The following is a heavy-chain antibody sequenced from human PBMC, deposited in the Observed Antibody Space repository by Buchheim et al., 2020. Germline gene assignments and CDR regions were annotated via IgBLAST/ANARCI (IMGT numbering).Heavy chain of an antibody. J-gene: IGHJ4*02. CDR2: ISGSGAAA. CDR3: AKELLSVAGNLLDY. D-gene: IGHD2-15*01. Sequence: EVQLLESGGGLVQPGGSLRVSCAASGFTFSNYAMSWVRQAPGKGLEWVSIISGSGAAAYYADSVKGRFTSSRDNSKNTLYLQMNSLRPEDTAVYYCAKELLSVAGNLLDYWGQGTL. V-gene: IGHV3-23*01. CDR1: GFTFSNYA.